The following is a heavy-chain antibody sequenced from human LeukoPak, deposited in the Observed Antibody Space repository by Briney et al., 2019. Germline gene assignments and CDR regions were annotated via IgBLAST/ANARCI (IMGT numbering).Heavy chain of an antibody. D-gene: IGHD4-17*01. V-gene: IGHV3-30*03. J-gene: IGHJ5*02. CDR3: ARGVNGDSRFDP. CDR1: GFTFSSYG. Sequence: PGGSLRLSCAASGFTFSSYGMHWVRQAPGKGLEWVTVISYDGSNEYFADSVKGRFTISRDNAKKTLYLQMNSLRAEDTAVYYCARGVNGDSRFDPWGQGTLVTVSS. CDR2: ISYDGSNE.